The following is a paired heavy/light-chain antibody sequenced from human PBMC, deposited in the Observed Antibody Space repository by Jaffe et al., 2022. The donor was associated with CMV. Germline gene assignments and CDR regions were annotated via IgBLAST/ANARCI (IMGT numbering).Heavy chain of an antibody. CDR1: GYTFTSYA. J-gene: IGHJ6*03. CDR2: INAGNGNT. D-gene: IGHD4-4*01. CDR3: ARGRDYSNYRDPREYYYMDV. V-gene: IGHV1-3*01. Sequence: QVQLVQSGAEVKKPGASVKVSCKASGYTFTSYAMHWVRQAPGQRLEWMGWINAGNGNTKYSQKFQGRVTITRDTSASTAYMELSSLRSEDTAVYYCARGRDYSNYRDPREYYYMDVWGKGTTVTVSS.
Light chain of an antibody. V-gene: IGKV1-39*01. CDR3: QQSYSTPPRWT. CDR2: AAS. J-gene: IGKJ2*02. Sequence: DIQMTQSPSSLSASVGDRVTITCRASQSISSYLNWYQQKPGKAPKLLIYAASSLQSGVPSRFSGSGSGTDFTLTISSLQPEDFATYYCQQSYSTPPRWTFGQGTKLEIK. CDR1: QSISSY.